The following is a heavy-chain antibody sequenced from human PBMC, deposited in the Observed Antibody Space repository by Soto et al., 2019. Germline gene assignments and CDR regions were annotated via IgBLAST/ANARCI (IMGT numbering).Heavy chain of an antibody. Sequence: GGSLRLSCAASGFTVSSNYMSWVRQAPGKGLEWVSVVYSGGSTYYADSVKGRFTISRHNSKNTLYLQMNSLRGEDTAVYYCARDRPYCSGGSCYSFDYWGQGTLVTVSS. CDR2: VYSGGST. D-gene: IGHD2-15*01. V-gene: IGHV3-53*04. CDR3: ARDRPYCSGGSCYSFDY. CDR1: GFTVSSNY. J-gene: IGHJ4*02.